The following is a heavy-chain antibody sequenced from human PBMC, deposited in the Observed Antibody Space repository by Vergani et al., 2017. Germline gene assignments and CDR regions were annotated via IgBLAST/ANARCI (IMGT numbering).Heavy chain of an antibody. CDR2: ISGSGGST. CDR1: GFTFSSYA. CDR3: ARDPDIVVVPAAPYYYYYYGMDV. D-gene: IGHD2-2*01. V-gene: IGHV3-23*01. J-gene: IGHJ6*02. Sequence: EVQLLESGGGLVQPGGSLRLSCAASGFTFSSYAMSWVRQAPGKGLEWVSAISGSGGSTYYADSVKGRFTISRDNSKNTLYLQMNSLRAEDTAVYYCARDPDIVVVPAAPYYYYYYGMDVWGQGP.